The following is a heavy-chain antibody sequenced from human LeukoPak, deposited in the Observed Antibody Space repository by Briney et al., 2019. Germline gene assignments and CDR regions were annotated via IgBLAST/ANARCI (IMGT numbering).Heavy chain of an antibody. Sequence: ASVKVPCKASGYTFTSYYMHWVRQAPGQGLEWMGIINPSGGSTSYAQKFQGRVTMTRDTSTSTVYMELSSLRSEDTAVYYCARAAGPSYSSSWFDYWGQGTLVTVSS. CDR1: GYTFTSYY. CDR2: INPSGGST. CDR3: ARAAGPSYSSSWFDY. J-gene: IGHJ4*02. V-gene: IGHV1-46*01. D-gene: IGHD6-13*01.